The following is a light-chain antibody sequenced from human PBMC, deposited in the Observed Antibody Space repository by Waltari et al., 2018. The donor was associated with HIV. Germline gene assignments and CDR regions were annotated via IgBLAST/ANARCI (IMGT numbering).Light chain of an antibody. V-gene: IGKV3-20*01. Sequence: EIVLTQSPGTLSLSPGGRATLSCRASQSISNSQLAWYQQKPGQAPRLPIYGASSRATGIPDRFGGSGSGTDFTLTISRLEPEDFAVYYCQQYGRSSWTFGQGTKVEIQ. J-gene: IGKJ1*01. CDR3: QQYGRSSWT. CDR1: QSISNSQ. CDR2: GAS.